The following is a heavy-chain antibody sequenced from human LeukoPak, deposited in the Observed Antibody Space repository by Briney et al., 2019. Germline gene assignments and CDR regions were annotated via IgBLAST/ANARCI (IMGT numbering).Heavy chain of an antibody. V-gene: IGHV1-69*13. J-gene: IGHJ5*02. CDR2: IIPIFGTA. CDR1: GGTYSSYA. Sequence: SVKVSCKASGGTYSSYAISWVRQAPGQGLEWVGGIIPIFGTANYAQKFQGRVTITADESTSTAYMELSSLRSEDTAVYYCARDPRYNRNDRVNWFDPWGQGTLVTVPS. CDR3: ARDPRYNRNDRVNWFDP. D-gene: IGHD1-1*01.